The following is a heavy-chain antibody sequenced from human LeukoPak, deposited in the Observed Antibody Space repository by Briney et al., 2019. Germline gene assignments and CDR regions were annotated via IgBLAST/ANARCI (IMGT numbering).Heavy chain of an antibody. D-gene: IGHD6-13*01. CDR2: INPNSGGT. J-gene: IGHJ5*02. CDR1: GYTFTGYY. V-gene: IGHV1-2*02. Sequence: ASVKVSCKASGYTFTGYYMHWVRQAPGQGLEWMGWINPNSGGTNYAQKFQGRVTMTRDTSISTAYMDLSRLRFDDTAVYYCARGGVYGNWLDPWGQGSLVTVSS. CDR3: ARGGVYGNWLDP.